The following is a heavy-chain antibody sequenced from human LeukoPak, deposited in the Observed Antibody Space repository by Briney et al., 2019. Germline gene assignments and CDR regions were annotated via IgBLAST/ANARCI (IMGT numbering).Heavy chain of an antibody. CDR3: AKDLSEYRESPTAFAY. Sequence: GGSLRLSCAASGFAFSSYAMSWVRQAPGKGLEWVSAISGSGGSTYYADSVKGRFTISRDNSKNTLYLQMNSLRAEDTAVYYCAKDLSEYRESPTAFAYWGQGTLVTVSS. J-gene: IGHJ4*02. CDR2: ISGSGGST. D-gene: IGHD1-26*01. V-gene: IGHV3-23*01. CDR1: GFAFSSYA.